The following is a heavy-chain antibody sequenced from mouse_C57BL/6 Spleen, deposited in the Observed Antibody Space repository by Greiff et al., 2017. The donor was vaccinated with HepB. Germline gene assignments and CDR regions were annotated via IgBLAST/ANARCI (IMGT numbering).Heavy chain of an antibody. CDR2: IDPSDSYT. CDR3: ARYIYYYGSSPYYFDY. V-gene: IGHV1-50*01. D-gene: IGHD1-1*01. CDR1: GYTFTSYW. J-gene: IGHJ2*01. Sequence: VQLQQSGAELVKPGASVKLSCKASGYTFTSYWMQWVKQRPGQGLEWIGEIDPSDSYTNYNQKFKGKATLTVDTSSSTAYMQLSSLTSEDSAVYYWARYIYYYGSSPYYFDYWGQGTTLTVSS.